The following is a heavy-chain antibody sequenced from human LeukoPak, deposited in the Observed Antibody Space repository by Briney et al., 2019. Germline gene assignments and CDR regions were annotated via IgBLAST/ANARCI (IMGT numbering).Heavy chain of an antibody. V-gene: IGHV3-21*01. CDR3: ARDLNNGSYHWFDP. J-gene: IGHJ5*02. CDR1: GFTFSTYS. CDR2: ISPDSNYK. Sequence: GGSLRLSCAASGFTFSTYSMNWLRLAPGKGLEWVSSISPDSNYKYYVDSVKGRFTISRDNAKSSLYLQMNSLRAEDTAIYYCARDLNNGSYHWFDPWGQGTLVTVSS. D-gene: IGHD1-26*01.